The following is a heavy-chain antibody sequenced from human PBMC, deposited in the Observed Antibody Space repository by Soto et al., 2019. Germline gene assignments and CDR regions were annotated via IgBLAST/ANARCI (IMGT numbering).Heavy chain of an antibody. V-gene: IGHV4-61*01. CDR1: GVSVSSGSYY. CDR3: ARANYISSSHWFDP. D-gene: IGHD6-6*01. CDR2: IYYSGST. J-gene: IGHJ5*02. Sequence: SDTLSLTCTVSGVSVSSGSYYWILIRQPPGKGLEWIGYIYYSGSTNYNPSLKSRVTISVDTSKNQFSLKLSSVTAADTAVYYCARANYISSSHWFDPWGQGTLFTVSS.